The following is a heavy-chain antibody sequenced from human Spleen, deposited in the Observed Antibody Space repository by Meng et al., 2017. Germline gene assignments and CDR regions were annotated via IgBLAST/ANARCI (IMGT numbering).Heavy chain of an antibody. CDR3: ARGGITMVRGPDS. V-gene: IGHV1-46*02. CDR1: GNRSNNFY. CDR2: ISPSGTST. D-gene: IGHD3-10*01. J-gene: IGHJ4*02. Sequence: ASVKVSCKASGNRSNNFYFYWVRQAPGHGLEYMGMISPSGTSTNYAQKFKGRVAMTRDRSANTVYMELNSLRSDDTAVYFCARGGITMVRGPDSWGQGTLVTVSS.